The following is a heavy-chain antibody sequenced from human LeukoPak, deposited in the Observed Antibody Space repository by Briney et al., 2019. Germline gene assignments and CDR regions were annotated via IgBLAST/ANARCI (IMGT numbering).Heavy chain of an antibody. D-gene: IGHD1-1*01. J-gene: IGHJ4*02. CDR2: ISGSGGST. CDR3: ARRGTAPDY. Sequence: GGSLRLSCAASGFTFSSYAMSWVRQAPGKGLEWVSAISGSGGSTYYADSGAGRFTISRDNSKNTMYLQMTSLRAEDTAVYYCARRGTAPDYWGQGTLVTVSS. V-gene: IGHV3-23*01. CDR1: GFTFSSYA.